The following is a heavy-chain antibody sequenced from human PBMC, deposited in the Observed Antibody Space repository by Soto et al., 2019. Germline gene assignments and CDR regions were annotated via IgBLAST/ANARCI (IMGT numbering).Heavy chain of an antibody. CDR1: GFAFSDHY. CDR2: ISTSSSYT. J-gene: IGHJ4*02. V-gene: IGHV3-11*05. CDR3: ARLRLTGYFDY. Sequence: QVQLVESGGGLVKPGGSLRLSCVAGGFAFSDHYMPWIRQAPGKGLEWLSYISTSSSYTNYADSVKGRFTISRDNAMNSLYLQMNSLRAEDTAVYYCARLRLTGYFDYWGQGTLVTVSS.